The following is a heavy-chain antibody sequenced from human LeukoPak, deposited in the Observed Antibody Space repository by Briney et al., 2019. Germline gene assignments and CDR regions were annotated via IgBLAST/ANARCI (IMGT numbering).Heavy chain of an antibody. V-gene: IGHV1-46*01. CDR2: INPSGGST. CDR3: ARESAATSEGFSDY. CDR1: GYTFTSYY. J-gene: IGHJ4*02. D-gene: IGHD2-15*01. Sequence: ASVKVSCKASGYTFTSYYMHWVRQAPGQGLEWMGIINPSGGSTSYAQKFQGRVTMTRDTSISTAYMELSRLRSDDTAVYYCARESAATSEGFSDYWGQGTLVTVSS.